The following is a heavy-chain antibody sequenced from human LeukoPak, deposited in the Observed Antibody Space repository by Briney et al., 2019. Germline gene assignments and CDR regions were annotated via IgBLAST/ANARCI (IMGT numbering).Heavy chain of an antibody. CDR2: IYYSGST. V-gene: IGHV4-59*01. Sequence: SETLSLTCTVSGGSISSYYWSWIRQPPGEGLEWIGYIYYSGSTNYNPSLKSRVTISVDTSKNQFSLKLSSVTAADTAVYYCARDLMGFDYWGQGTLVTVSS. D-gene: IGHD1-26*01. J-gene: IGHJ4*02. CDR1: GGSISSYY. CDR3: ARDLMGFDY.